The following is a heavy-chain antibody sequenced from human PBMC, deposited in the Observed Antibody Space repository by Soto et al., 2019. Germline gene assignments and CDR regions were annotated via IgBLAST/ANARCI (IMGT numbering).Heavy chain of an antibody. J-gene: IGHJ6*02. D-gene: IGHD6-6*01. V-gene: IGHV4-30-2*01. Sequence: SETLSLTCAVSGDSISRGGYSWTWIRQPPGKALEWIGNIYDSGSTSYNPSLKSRVTISVDTSKNQFSLRLTSVTAADTAVYFCARGSSSYYDYGMDVCGQGTTVTVSS. CDR3: ARGSSSYYDYGMDV. CDR2: IYDSGST. CDR1: GDSISRGGYS.